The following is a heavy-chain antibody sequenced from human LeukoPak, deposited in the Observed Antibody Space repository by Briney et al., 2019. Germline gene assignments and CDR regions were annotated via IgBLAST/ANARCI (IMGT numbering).Heavy chain of an antibody. V-gene: IGHV4-4*07. D-gene: IGHD3-22*01. Sequence: SETLSLTCTVSGGSISSYYWSWIRQPAGKGLEWIGRIYTSGSTNYNPSLKSRVTMSVDTSKNQFSLKLSSVTAADTAVYYCASYYYDSSGYPMDAFDIWGQGTMVTVSS. CDR2: IYTSGST. CDR3: ASYYYDSSGYPMDAFDI. CDR1: GGSISSYY. J-gene: IGHJ3*02.